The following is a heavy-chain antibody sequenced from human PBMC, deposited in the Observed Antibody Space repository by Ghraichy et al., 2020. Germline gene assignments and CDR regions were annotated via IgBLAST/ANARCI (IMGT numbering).Heavy chain of an antibody. D-gene: IGHD3-9*01. Sequence: GGSLRLSCSATGFKLGDFAMSWVRQAPGKGLEWVGFIRSQTYGGTPEYATCVKGRVTISRDDSKSIAYLQMDSLTIEDTAVYYCSRWATTATGMDVWVQGTAVTVS. CDR1: GFKLGDFA. CDR2: IRSQTYGGTP. V-gene: IGHV3-49*04. J-gene: IGHJ6*02. CDR3: SRWATTATGMDV.